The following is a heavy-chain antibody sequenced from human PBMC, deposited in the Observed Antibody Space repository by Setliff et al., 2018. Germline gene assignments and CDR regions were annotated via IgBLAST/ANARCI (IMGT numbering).Heavy chain of an antibody. Sequence: SVKVSCKASGYTFTSHHMHWVRQAPGLGLEWMGTINPSSGRTSYAQKFQGRVTMTRDTSTSTVYMDMSSLRSEDTAVYYCARDVFPYHYEGAFDIWGQGTMVTVSS. V-gene: IGHV1-46*01. CDR3: ARDVFPYHYEGAFDI. CDR2: INPSSGRT. CDR1: GYTFTSHH. J-gene: IGHJ3*02. D-gene: IGHD3-22*01.